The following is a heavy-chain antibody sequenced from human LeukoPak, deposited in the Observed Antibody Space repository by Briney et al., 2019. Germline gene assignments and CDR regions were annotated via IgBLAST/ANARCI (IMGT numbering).Heavy chain of an antibody. CDR3: ARGGQSVDY. CDR1: GGSMSGAY. J-gene: IGHJ4*02. CDR2: VFFTGNT. Sequence: SETLSLTCTVSGGSMSGAYWSWIRQPPGKGLEWIGYVFFTGNTNYNPSLGSRRTISVDTSRSQFSLKLSSVTAADTAVYYCARGGQSVDYWGQGTLVTVSS. V-gene: IGHV4-59*01. D-gene: IGHD3-16*01.